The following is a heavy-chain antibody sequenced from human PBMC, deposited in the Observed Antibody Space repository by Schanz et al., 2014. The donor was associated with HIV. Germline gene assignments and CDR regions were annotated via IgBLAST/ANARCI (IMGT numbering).Heavy chain of an antibody. Sequence: EVQLLESGGGLVLPGGSLRVSCAVSGFTLSGYTMSWVRQAPGKGLEWVSSISVTGDNTYYADSVKGRFTISRDTSKKTLYLQMNSLRADDTAVYFCAIRTPMVTFGAFDIWGRGTWVTVSP. V-gene: IGHV3-23*01. CDR1: GFTLSGYT. CDR2: ISVTGDNT. J-gene: IGHJ3*02. D-gene: IGHD5-18*01. CDR3: AIRTPMVTFGAFDI.